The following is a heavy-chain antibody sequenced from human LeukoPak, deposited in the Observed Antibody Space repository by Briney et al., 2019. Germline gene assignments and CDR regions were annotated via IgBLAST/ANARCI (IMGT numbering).Heavy chain of an antibody. D-gene: IGHD6-13*01. CDR1: GFTFSSYS. Sequence: GGSLRLSCTASGFTFSSYSMNWVRQAPGKGLEWVSSISSSSTYIYYADSVKGRFTISRDNSKNTLYLQMNSLRVEDTAVYYCARDGAAAGNDAFDIWGQGTMVTVSS. J-gene: IGHJ3*02. CDR3: ARDGAAAGNDAFDI. V-gene: IGHV3-21*04. CDR2: ISSSSTYI.